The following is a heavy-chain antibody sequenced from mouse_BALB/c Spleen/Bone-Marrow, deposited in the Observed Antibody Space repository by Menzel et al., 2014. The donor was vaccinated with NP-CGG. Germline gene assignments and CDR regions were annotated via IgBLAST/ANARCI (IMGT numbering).Heavy chain of an antibody. V-gene: IGHV1-9*01. D-gene: IGHD2-3*01. CDR1: GYTFSSYW. J-gene: IGHJ2*01. CDR3: SRLDGYFDY. CDR2: ILPGSGST. Sequence: SGAELMKPGASVKISCKATGYTFSSYWIEWVKQRPGHGLEWIGEILPGSGSTNYNEKFKGKATFTADTSSNTAYMQLSSLTSEDPAVYYRSRLDGYFDYWGQGTTLTVSS.